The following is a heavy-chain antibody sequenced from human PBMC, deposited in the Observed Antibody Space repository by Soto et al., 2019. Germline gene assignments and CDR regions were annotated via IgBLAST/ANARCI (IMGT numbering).Heavy chain of an antibody. CDR3: ARARRGYGSWSPGPFDP. CDR1: GYTFTSYY. Sequence: ASVKVSCRASGYTFTSYYMHWVRQAPGQGLEWMGIINPSGGSTSYAQKFQGRVTMTRETSTSKVYMELSSLRSEDTAVYYCARARRGYGSWSPGPFDPWGQGTLVTVSS. V-gene: IGHV1-46*01. CDR2: INPSGGST. J-gene: IGHJ5*02. D-gene: IGHD3-10*01.